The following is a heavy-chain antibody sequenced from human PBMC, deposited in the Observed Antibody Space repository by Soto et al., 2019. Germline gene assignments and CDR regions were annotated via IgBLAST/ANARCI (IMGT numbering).Heavy chain of an antibody. CDR3: ARQVYSTFNLDY. D-gene: IGHD6-13*01. J-gene: IGHJ4*01. V-gene: IGHV3-30*03. CDR1: GFIFRNYG. Sequence: QVQLVEAGGYVVQPGRSLRLSCAASGFIFRNYGMHWVRQAPGKGLEWVAVISYDGSTEHYADSVKGRFTIARDNSNNTLHLQMSSLRVEDTAVYYCARQVYSTFNLDYWGHGTLVAVSS. CDR2: ISYDGSTE.